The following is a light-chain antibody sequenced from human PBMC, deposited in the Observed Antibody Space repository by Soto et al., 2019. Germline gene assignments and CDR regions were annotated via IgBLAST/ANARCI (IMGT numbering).Light chain of an antibody. CDR3: QQYNNWPPRT. V-gene: IGKV3-15*01. Sequence: VVTQSADTLSSSPGERVSRYXRASHSVNLNLSWYHQMSGQXTRILXXDKXSRAPGVPARFSGSGTGTDFTLTINSLQSEDFGVYYCQQYNNWPPRTFGQGTRLEIK. CDR2: DKX. J-gene: IGKJ5*01. CDR1: HSVNLN.